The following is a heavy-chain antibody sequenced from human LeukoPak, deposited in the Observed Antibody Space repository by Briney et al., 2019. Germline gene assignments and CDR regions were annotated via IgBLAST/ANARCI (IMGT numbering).Heavy chain of an antibody. D-gene: IGHD5-24*01. V-gene: IGHV4-31*03. CDR1: GGSISSGGYY. J-gene: IGHJ4*02. Sequence: SETLSLTCTVSGGSISSGGYYWSWIRQHPGKGLEWIGYIYYSGSSYYNPSLKSRVTISVDTSKNQFSLKLTSVTVADTAVYYCARGEMATTYYFDYWGQGTLVTVSS. CDR3: ARGEMATTYYFDY. CDR2: IYYSGSS.